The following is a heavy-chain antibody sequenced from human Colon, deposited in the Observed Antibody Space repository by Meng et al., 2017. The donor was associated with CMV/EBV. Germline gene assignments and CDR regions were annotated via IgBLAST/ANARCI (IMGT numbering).Heavy chain of an antibody. CDR3: ARSREDY. D-gene: IGHD1-26*01. CDR1: GFTFSSYG. V-gene: IGHV3-21*01. J-gene: IGHJ4*02. Sequence: GGSLRLSCAASGFTFSSYGMNWVRQAPGRGLEWVASIVTTGSAVYYADSVKGRFTISRDNAKNSLYLQMSSLRAEDTAVYYCARSREDYWGQGTLVTVSS. CDR2: IVTTGSAV.